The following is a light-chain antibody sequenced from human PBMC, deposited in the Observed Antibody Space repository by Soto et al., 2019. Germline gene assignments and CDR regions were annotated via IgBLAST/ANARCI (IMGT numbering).Light chain of an antibody. CDR1: SSDVGVYNY. Sequence: QSALTQPPSASWSPGQSVTISCTGTSSDVGVYNYVSWYQHHPGKAPKLMIYEVSERPSGVPDRFSGSKSGNTASLTVSGLQAEDEADYFCSSYAGRNNLLFGGGTKLTVL. CDR3: SSYAGRNNLL. CDR2: EVS. J-gene: IGLJ2*01. V-gene: IGLV2-8*01.